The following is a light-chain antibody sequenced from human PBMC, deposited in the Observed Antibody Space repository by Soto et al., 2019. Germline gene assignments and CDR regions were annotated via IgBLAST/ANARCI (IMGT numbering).Light chain of an antibody. J-gene: IGKJ2*01. CDR2: DTS. CDR3: QQRSSWPT. Sequence: EIVLTQSPATLSLSPGERATLSCRASQSVNSYLAWYQQKCGQAPRLLIYDTSNRATGIPDRFSGSGSGTDFTLTISSLEPEDFAVYYCQQRSSWPTFGQGTRLEF. V-gene: IGKV3-11*01. CDR1: QSVNSY.